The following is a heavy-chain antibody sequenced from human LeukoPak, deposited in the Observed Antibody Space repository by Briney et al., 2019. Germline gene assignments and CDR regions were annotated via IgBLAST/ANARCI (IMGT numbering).Heavy chain of an antibody. Sequence: ASVKVPCKVSGYTLTELSMHWVRQAPGKGLEWMGGFDPEDGETIYAQKFQGRVTMTEDTSTDTAYMELSSLRSEDTAVYYCATGYMARANWFDPWGQGTLVTVSS. J-gene: IGHJ5*02. CDR3: ATGYMARANWFDP. CDR2: FDPEDGET. D-gene: IGHD3-10*01. CDR1: GYTLTELS. V-gene: IGHV1-24*01.